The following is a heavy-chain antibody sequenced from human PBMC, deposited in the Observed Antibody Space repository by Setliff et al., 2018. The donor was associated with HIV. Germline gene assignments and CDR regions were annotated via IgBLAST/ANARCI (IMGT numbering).Heavy chain of an antibody. CDR1: RYTFTRFE. CDR3: VRGGAAYNRDYNEYYYMDA. D-gene: IGHD1-7*01. CDR2: MKPDSGNT. Sequence: ASVKVSCKASRYTFTRFEINWVRQAPGQGLEWMGWMKPDSGNTGYAQKFQGRVTMTRNTSISTAYLELSNLRSEDTAVYYCVRGGAAYNRDYNEYYYMDAWGTGTTVTVSS. V-gene: IGHV1-8*01. J-gene: IGHJ6*03.